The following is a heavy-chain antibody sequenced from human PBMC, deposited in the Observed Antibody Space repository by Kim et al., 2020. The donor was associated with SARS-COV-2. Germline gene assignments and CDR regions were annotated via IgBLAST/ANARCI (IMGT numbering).Heavy chain of an antibody. D-gene: IGHD1-26*01. CDR1: GFTFSSYG. V-gene: IGHV3-33*01. Sequence: GGSLRLSCAASGFTFSSYGMHWVRQAPGKGLEWVAVIWYDGSNKYYADSVKGRFTISRDNSKNTLYLQMNSLRAEDTAVYYCVRDLLVGATSYGMDVWGQGTTVTVS. CDR2: IWYDGSNK. J-gene: IGHJ6*02. CDR3: VRDLLVGATSYGMDV.